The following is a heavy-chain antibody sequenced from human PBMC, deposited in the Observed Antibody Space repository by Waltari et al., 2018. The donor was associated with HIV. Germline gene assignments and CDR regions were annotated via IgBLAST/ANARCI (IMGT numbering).Heavy chain of an antibody. Sequence: EVQLLESGGGLVQPGGSLRLSCAASGLTFSSFAMNWVRQAPGKGVEWVSRISGSGGSTYYADSVKGRFTISRDNSKNTLYLQMSSLRAEDTAVYYCAKGSGTTVANWYFDLWGRGTLVTVSS. CDR2: ISGSGGST. CDR3: AKGSGTTVANWYFDL. V-gene: IGHV3-23*01. D-gene: IGHD4-17*01. CDR1: GLTFSSFA. J-gene: IGHJ2*01.